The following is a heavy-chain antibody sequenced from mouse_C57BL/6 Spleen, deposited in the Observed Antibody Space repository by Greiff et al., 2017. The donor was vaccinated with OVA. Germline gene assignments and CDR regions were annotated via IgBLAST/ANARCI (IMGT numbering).Heavy chain of an antibody. J-gene: IGHJ2*01. CDR3: ARESSGYPYYFDY. CDR2: ISDGGSYT. D-gene: IGHD3-2*02. V-gene: IGHV5-4*01. CDR1: GFTFSSYA. Sequence: EVKVVESGGGLVKPGGSLKLSCAASGFTFSSYAMSWVRQTPEKRLEWVATISDGGSYTYYPDNVKGRFTISRDNAKNNLYLQMSHLKSEDTAMYYCARESSGYPYYFDYWGQGTTLTVSS.